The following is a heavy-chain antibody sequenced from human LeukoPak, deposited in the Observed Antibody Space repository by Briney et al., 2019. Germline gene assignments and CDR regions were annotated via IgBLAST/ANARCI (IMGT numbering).Heavy chain of an antibody. D-gene: IGHD4-23*01. CDR2: VSYSGTT. J-gene: IGHJ5*02. CDR1: GGSISSHY. Sequence: PSETLSLTCTVSGGSISSHYWSWIRQPPGKGLEWIGYVSYSGTTYYNPSLKSRVTISVATSKNQFSLRLSSVTAADTAVYYCARYGGNSVGNGFDPWGQGTLVTVSS. V-gene: IGHV4-59*11. CDR3: ARYGGNSVGNGFDP.